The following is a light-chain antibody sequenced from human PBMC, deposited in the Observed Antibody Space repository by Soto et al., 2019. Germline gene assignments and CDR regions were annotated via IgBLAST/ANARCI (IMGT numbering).Light chain of an antibody. V-gene: IGLV2-14*01. CDR2: DVT. CDR3: SSYTSSSTYV. Sequence: QSALTQPASVSGSPGQSIAISCTGTSSDVGGYNYVSWYQQHPDKAPKLIIYDVTNRPSGVSNRFSGSKSGNTASLTISGLQAEDEADYYCSSYTSSSTYVFGTGTKVNVL. J-gene: IGLJ1*01. CDR1: SSDVGGYNY.